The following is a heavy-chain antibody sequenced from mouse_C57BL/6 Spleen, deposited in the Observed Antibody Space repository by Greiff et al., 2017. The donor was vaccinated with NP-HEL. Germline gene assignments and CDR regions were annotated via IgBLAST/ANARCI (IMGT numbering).Heavy chain of an antibody. V-gene: IGHV1-82*01. CDR2: IYPGDGDT. J-gene: IGHJ2*01. CDR1: GYAFSSSW. CDR3: ARKGRDSFDY. D-gene: IGHD1-1*01. Sequence: QVQLQQSGPALVKPGASVKISCKASGYAFSSSWMNWVKQRPGKGLEWIGRIYPGDGDTNYNGKFKGKATLTADKSSSTAYMQLSSLTSEDSAVYFCARKGRDSFDYWGQGTTLTVSS.